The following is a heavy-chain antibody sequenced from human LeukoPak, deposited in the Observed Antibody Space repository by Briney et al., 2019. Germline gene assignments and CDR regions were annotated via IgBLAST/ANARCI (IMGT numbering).Heavy chain of an antibody. D-gene: IGHD3-22*01. Sequence: SETLSLTCTVSGGSISTYYWTWIRQPAGKGLEWIGRIYTSGSTNYSPSLKSRVTMSVDTPKSQFSLRLSSVTAADTAVYYCARAGYYYDSSRALDIWGQGTMVTVSS. CDR2: IYTSGST. J-gene: IGHJ3*02. CDR1: GGSISTYY. V-gene: IGHV4-4*07. CDR3: ARAGYYYDSSRALDI.